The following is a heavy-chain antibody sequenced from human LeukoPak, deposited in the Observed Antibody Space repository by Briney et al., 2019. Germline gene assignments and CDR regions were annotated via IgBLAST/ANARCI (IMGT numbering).Heavy chain of an antibody. J-gene: IGHJ4*02. CDR3: ARLSAAAGNY. V-gene: IGHV4-59*04. D-gene: IGHD6-13*01. CDR1: GDSITSYY. Sequence: PSETLSLTCTVSGDSITSYYWSWIRQPPGKGLEWIGYMYYSGSTYYNPSLKSRVTISVDTSKNQFSLKLSSVTAADTAVYYCARLSAAAGNYWGQGTLVTVSS. CDR2: MYYSGST.